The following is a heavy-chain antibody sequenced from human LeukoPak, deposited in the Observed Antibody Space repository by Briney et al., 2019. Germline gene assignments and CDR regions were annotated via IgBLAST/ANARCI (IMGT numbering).Heavy chain of an antibody. CDR1: GGSISSGGYY. CDR2: IYHSGST. Sequence: PSETLSLTCTVSGGSISSGGYYWSWIRQPPGKGLEWIGYIYHSGSTYYNPSLKSRVTISVDRSKNQFSLKLSSVTAADTAVYYCAGRDGTYYDILTFDYWGQGTLVTVSS. D-gene: IGHD3-9*01. V-gene: IGHV4-30-2*01. J-gene: IGHJ4*02. CDR3: AGRDGTYYDILTFDY.